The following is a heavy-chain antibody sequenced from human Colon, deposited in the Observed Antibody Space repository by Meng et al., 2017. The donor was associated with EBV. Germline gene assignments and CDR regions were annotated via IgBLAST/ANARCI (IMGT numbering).Heavy chain of an antibody. D-gene: IGHD4-11*01. J-gene: IGHJ4*02. CDR2: ISAYNGRT. CDR3: TRDGPDYGNYINFDY. V-gene: IGHV1-18*01. Sequence: VQLVQSGGEVKKPGASARVSCRASGYTFTRYGISWVRQAPGQGLEWMAWISAYNGRTNFAQKLQGRVTVTTDTSTSTAYMELRILRSDHTAVYYCTRDGPDYGNYINFDYWGQGTLVTVYS. CDR1: GYTFTRYG.